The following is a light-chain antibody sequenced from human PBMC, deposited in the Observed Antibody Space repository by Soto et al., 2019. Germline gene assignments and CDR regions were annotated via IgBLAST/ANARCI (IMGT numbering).Light chain of an antibody. CDR3: QQSYSTPPT. Sequence: DIQMTQSPSSLSVSVGDRVTITCRACQSISSYLNWYQQKPGKAPKLLIYAASSLQSGVPSRFSGSGSGTDFTLTISSLQPEDFATYYCQQSYSTPPTFGQGTKVEIE. CDR1: QSISSY. CDR2: AAS. J-gene: IGKJ1*01. V-gene: IGKV1-39*01.